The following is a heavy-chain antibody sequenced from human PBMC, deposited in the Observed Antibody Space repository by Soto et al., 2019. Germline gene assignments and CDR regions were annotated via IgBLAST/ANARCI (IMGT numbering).Heavy chain of an antibody. Sequence: PSETLSLTCTFSCGSISSSSYYWGWIRQPPGKGLEWIGYIYYSGSTNYNPSLKSRVTISVDTSKNQFSLKLSSVTAADTAVYYCARGGRDYDILTGSPWPQNAFDIWGQGTMVTVSS. D-gene: IGHD3-9*01. CDR1: CGSISSSSYY. CDR2: IYYSGST. V-gene: IGHV4-61*05. J-gene: IGHJ3*02. CDR3: ARGGRDYDILTGSPWPQNAFDI.